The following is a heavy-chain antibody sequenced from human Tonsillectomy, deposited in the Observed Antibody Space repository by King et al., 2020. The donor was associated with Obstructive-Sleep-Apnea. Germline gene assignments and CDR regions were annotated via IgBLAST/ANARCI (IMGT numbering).Heavy chain of an antibody. CDR1: GYTFTRYG. CDR3: ARDVGIVTPPIQHFDS. CDR2: ISPCYGNT. J-gene: IGHJ4*02. V-gene: IGHV1-18*01. Sequence: QLVQSGAEVKKPGASVKVSCETSGYTFTRYGITWVRQAPGQGLEWMGWISPCYGNTNFAPKFQGRVTMTTDTSTTTAYVELRSLRSDDTAVYYCARDVGIVTPPIQHFDSWGQGTLVTVSS. D-gene: IGHD1-26*01.